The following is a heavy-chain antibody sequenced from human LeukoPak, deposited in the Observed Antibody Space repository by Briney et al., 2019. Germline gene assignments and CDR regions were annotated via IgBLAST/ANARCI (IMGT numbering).Heavy chain of an antibody. CDR1: GFTFYDYG. Sequence: SGGSLRLSCAASGFTFYDYGMSWVRQAPGKGLEWVSGINWNGGSTGYADSVKGRFTISRDNAKNSLYLQMNSLRAEDTALYHCARDMWELPEGFDYWGQGTLVTVSS. D-gene: IGHD1-26*01. CDR2: INWNGGST. CDR3: ARDMWELPEGFDY. V-gene: IGHV3-20*01. J-gene: IGHJ4*02.